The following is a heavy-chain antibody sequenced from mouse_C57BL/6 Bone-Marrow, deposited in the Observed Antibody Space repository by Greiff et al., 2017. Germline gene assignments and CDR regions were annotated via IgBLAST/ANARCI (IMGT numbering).Heavy chain of an antibody. CDR1: GYTFTSYG. V-gene: IGHV1-81*01. CDR2: IYPRSGNT. J-gene: IGHJ2*01. D-gene: IGHD1-1*01. CDR3: ATCYYYGRFDY. Sequence: VKLMESGAELARPGASVKLSCKASGYTFTSYGISWVKQRTGQGLEWIGEIYPRSGNTYYNEKFNGKATLTADKSSSTAYMELRSLTSEDSAVYFCATCYYYGRFDYWGQGTTLTVSS.